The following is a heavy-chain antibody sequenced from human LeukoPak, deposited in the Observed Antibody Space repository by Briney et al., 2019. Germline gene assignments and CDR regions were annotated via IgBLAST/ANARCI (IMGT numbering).Heavy chain of an antibody. Sequence: SETLSLTCTVSGDSISSYYWSWIRQSPGKGLEWIGYIYYSGSTNYNPSLKSRVTISVDTSKNQFSPKLSSVTAADTAVYYCAKGYCSGGSCYAYSFDYWGQGTLVTVSS. CDR2: IYYSGST. V-gene: IGHV4-59*01. J-gene: IGHJ4*02. CDR3: AKGYCSGGSCYAYSFDY. CDR1: GDSISSYY. D-gene: IGHD2-15*01.